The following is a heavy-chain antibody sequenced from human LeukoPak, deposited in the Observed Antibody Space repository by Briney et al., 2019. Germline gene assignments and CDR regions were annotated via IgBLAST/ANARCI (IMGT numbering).Heavy chain of an antibody. Sequence: PSETLSLTCAVYGGSFSGYYWSWIRQPPGKGLEWIGEINHSGSTNYNPSLKSRVTISVDTSKNQFSLKLSSVTAADTAVYYCASRLWFGELLSWFDPWGQGTLVTVSS. D-gene: IGHD3-10*01. V-gene: IGHV4-34*01. CDR1: GGSFSGYY. J-gene: IGHJ5*02. CDR2: INHSGST. CDR3: ASRLWFGELLSWFDP.